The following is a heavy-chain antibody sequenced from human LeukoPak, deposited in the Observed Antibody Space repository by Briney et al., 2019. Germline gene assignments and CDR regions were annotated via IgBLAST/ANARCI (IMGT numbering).Heavy chain of an antibody. J-gene: IGHJ4*02. CDR1: GFTFSSYA. V-gene: IGHV3-30*04. CDR2: ISYDGSNK. CDR3: ASGYDILTGYIY. D-gene: IGHD3-9*01. Sequence: GRSLRLSCAASGFTFSSYAMHWVRQAPGKGLEWVAVISYDGSNKYYADSVKGRFTISRDNSKNTLHLQMNSLRAEDTAVYYCASGYDILTGYIYWGQGTLVTVSS.